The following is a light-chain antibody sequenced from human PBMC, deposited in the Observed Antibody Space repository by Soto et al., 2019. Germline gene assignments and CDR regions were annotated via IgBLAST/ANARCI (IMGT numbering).Light chain of an antibody. V-gene: IGLV3-21*04. Sequence: SYELTQPPSVSVAPGKTARITCGGNNIGSKSVDWYQQKAGQAPVLVIYYDSDRPSGIPERVSGSNSGNTATLTSSRVEGEDVVDYYCRVCDRGSDHPVFGTGIKLTV. CDR3: RVCDRGSDHPV. CDR2: YDS. CDR1: NIGSKS. J-gene: IGLJ1*01.